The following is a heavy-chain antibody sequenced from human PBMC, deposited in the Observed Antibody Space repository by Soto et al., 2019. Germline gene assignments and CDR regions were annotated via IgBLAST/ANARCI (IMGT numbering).Heavy chain of an antibody. V-gene: IGHV3-30-3*02. CDR2: ISYEGINK. D-gene: IGHD6-19*01. Sequence: PGGSLRLSCAASGFTFSSYAIVWVRQAPGKGLEWVTVISYEGINKYYADSVKGRFTISRDNSKNTLYLRMNSLRAEDTAVYYCAKNFGDYVASGWYYFDYWGQGPLVTVSS. CDR1: GFTFSSYA. J-gene: IGHJ4*02. CDR3: AKNFGDYVASGWYYFDY.